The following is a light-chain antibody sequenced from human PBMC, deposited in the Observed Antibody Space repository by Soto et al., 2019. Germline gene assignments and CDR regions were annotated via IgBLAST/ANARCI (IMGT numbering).Light chain of an antibody. J-gene: IGLJ2*01. CDR2: GVS. Sequence: QSALTQPPSASGSPGQSVTISCTGTSSDVGGYNYVSWYQQHPGKAPKLMIYGVSKRPSGVADRFSGSKSGNTASLTVSGLQAEDEADYYCSSYAGSNNLVFGGGTKLTVL. CDR1: SSDVGGYNY. V-gene: IGLV2-8*01. CDR3: SSYAGSNNLV.